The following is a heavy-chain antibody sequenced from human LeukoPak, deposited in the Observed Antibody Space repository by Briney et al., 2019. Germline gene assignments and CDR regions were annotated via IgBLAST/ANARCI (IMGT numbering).Heavy chain of an antibody. CDR3: ARVLPTMIVVGGPYYFDY. V-gene: IGHV3-21*01. D-gene: IGHD3-22*01. CDR1: GFTFSSYD. Sequence: GGALRLSCAASGFTFSSYDMTWVRQAPGRGLEWVSSIRPSGDNTYYGDSVKGRFTISRDNAKNSLYRQMNSLRAEDTAVYYCARVLPTMIVVGGPYYFDYWGQGTLVTVSS. CDR2: IRPSGDNT. J-gene: IGHJ4*02.